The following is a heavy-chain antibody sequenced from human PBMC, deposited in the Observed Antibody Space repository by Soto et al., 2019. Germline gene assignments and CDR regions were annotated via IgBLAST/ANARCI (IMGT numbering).Heavy chain of an antibody. CDR2: ISSSSRYI. CDR1: GFTFSSYS. CDR3: ARVSVSYYDSSGYIAYTDY. V-gene: IGHV3-21*01. Sequence: PGGSLRLSCAASGFTFSSYSMNWVRQAPGKGLEWVSSISSSSRYIYYADSVKGRFTISRDNAKNSLYLQMNSLRAEDTAVCYCARVSVSYYDSSGYIAYTDYWGQGTLVTVSS. D-gene: IGHD3-22*01. J-gene: IGHJ4*02.